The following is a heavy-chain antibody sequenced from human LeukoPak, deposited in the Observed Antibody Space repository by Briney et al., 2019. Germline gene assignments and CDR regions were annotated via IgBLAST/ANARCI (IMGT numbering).Heavy chain of an antibody. CDR1: GFTFRTYG. V-gene: IGHV3-23*01. D-gene: IGHD7-27*01. J-gene: IGHJ2*01. CDR3: ARELVSLGTGYFDL. Sequence: GGSLRLSCEASGFTFRTYGMAWVRQAPGKGLEWVSGITGSSTWTYYADSVKGRFTVSRDNSNNTLHLQMNSLTAEDTAIYYCARELVSLGTGYFDLWGRGTLVTVSS. CDR2: ITGSSTWT.